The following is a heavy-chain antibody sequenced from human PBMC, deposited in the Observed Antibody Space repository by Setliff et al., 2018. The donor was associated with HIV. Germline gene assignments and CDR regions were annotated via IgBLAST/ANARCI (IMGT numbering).Heavy chain of an antibody. CDR1: GGSFSDYY. Sequence: SETLSLTCAVYGGSFSDYYWSWIRQPPGKGLEWVGEINHSGGTNYNASLKSRVIISGDTSKKQFSLRLSSVTVADTAVYYCARDRRSIFGVDTKNWFDPWGQGTLVTVSS. CDR3: ARDRRSIFGVDTKNWFDP. V-gene: IGHV4-34*01. CDR2: INHSGGT. D-gene: IGHD3-3*01. J-gene: IGHJ5*02.